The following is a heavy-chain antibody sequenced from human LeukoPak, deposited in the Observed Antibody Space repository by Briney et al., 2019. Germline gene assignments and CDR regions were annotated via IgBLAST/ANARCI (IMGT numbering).Heavy chain of an antibody. V-gene: IGHV3-43*01. CDR3: AKDMRTAFDY. Sequence: GGSLRLSCAASGFTFDGYTMHWVRQAPGKGLEWVSLISWDGGSTYYADSVKGRFTISRDNSKNSLYLQMNSLRTEDTALYYCAKDMRTAFDYWGQGTLVTVSS. CDR2: ISWDGGST. J-gene: IGHJ4*02. D-gene: IGHD5-18*01. CDR1: GFTFDGYT.